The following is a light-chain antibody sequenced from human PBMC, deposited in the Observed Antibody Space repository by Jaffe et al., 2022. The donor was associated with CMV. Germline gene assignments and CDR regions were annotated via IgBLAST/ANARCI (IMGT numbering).Light chain of an antibody. CDR1: SSDVGGYNY. CDR2: DVS. V-gene: IGLV2-14*03. Sequence: QSALTQPASVSGSPGQSITISCTGTSSDVGGYNYVSWYQQHPGKAPKLMIYDVSNRPSGVSNRFSGSKSGNTASLTISGLQAEDEADYYCSSGQEFGGGTKLTVL. CDR3: SSGQE. J-gene: IGLJ3*02.